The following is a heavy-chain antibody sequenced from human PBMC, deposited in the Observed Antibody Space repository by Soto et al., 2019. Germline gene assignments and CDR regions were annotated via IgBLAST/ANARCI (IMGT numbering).Heavy chain of an antibody. CDR1: GFTFSDYY. J-gene: IGHJ6*03. V-gene: IGHV3-11*01. Sequence: GGSLRLSCAASGFTFSDYYMSWIRQAPGKGLEWVSYISSSGSTIYYADSVKGRFTISRDNAKNSLYLQMNSLRAEDTAVYYCARSSARPSSYYMDVWGKGTTVTVSS. CDR2: ISSSGSTI. CDR3: ARSSARPSSYYMDV. D-gene: IGHD6-6*01.